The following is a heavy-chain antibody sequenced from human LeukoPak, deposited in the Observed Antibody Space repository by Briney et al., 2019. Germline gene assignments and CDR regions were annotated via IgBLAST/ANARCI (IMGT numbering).Heavy chain of an antibody. CDR3: ARSGVTTLLPGY. Sequence: ASVKVSCKASGYTFTGYYMHWVRQAPGHRRECMGWINPNSGGTNYAQKFQGRVTMTRDTSISTAYMELSRLRSDDTAVYYCARSGVTTLLPGYWGQGTLVTVSS. CDR1: GYTFTGYY. J-gene: IGHJ4*02. CDR2: INPNSGGT. D-gene: IGHD4-17*01. V-gene: IGHV1-2*02.